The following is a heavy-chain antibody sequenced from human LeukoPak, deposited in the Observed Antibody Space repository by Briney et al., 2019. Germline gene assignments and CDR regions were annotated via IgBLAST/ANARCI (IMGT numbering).Heavy chain of an antibody. CDR1: GVSISSSSYY. J-gene: IGHJ3*02. CDR2: IYYSGST. Sequence: SETLSLTCTVSGVSISSSSYYWGWIRQPPGKGLEWIGSIYYSGSTYYNPSLKSRVTISVDTSKNQVSLKLSSVTAADTAVYYCARGPDDAFDIWGQGTMVTVSS. V-gene: IGHV4-39*07. CDR3: ARGPDDAFDI.